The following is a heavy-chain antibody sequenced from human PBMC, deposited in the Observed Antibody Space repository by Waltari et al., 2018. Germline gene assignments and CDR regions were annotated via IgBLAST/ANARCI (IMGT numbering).Heavy chain of an antibody. V-gene: IGHV1-69*08. J-gene: IGHJ6*02. Sequence: QVQLVQSGAEVKKPGSSVKVSCKASGGTFSSYTLSWVRQAPGQGLEWMGRIIPILGIANYAQKFQGRVTITADKSTSTAYMELSSLRSEDTAVYYCARDLTGGSGSYSGYYYYGMDVWGQGTTVTVSS. CDR3: ARDLTGGSGSYSGYYYYGMDV. CDR1: GGTFSSYT. CDR2: IIPILGIA. D-gene: IGHD3-10*01.